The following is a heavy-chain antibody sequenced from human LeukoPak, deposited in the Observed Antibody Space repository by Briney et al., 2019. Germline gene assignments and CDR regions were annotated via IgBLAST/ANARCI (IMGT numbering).Heavy chain of an antibody. D-gene: IGHD2-2*01. Sequence: GASVKVSCKASGGTFSSYAISWVRHAPGQGLEWMGGIIPSFGTANYAQKFQGRVTITTDESTSTAYMELSSLRSEDTAVYYCARVVVPAAIVPAGYYYYYMDVWGKGTTVTVSS. CDR1: GGTFSSYA. CDR3: ARVVVPAAIVPAGYYYYYMDV. J-gene: IGHJ6*03. CDR2: IIPSFGTA. V-gene: IGHV1-69*05.